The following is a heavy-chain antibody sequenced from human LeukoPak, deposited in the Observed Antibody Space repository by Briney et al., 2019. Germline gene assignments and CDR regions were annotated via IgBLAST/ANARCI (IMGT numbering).Heavy chain of an antibody. J-gene: IGHJ4*02. CDR2: IYRGDTT. CDR1: GFXLSSSF. CDR3: ERPRDDNSGYYIF. Sequence: GGSLRLSCAASGFXLSSSFMSWVRQAPGKGLEWISLIYRGDTTYVATSFNGRFTVSRDISKNTLYLQMNSLRAEDTALYFCERPRDDNSGYYIFWGQGSLVTVSS. D-gene: IGHD6-19*01. V-gene: IGHV3-53*01.